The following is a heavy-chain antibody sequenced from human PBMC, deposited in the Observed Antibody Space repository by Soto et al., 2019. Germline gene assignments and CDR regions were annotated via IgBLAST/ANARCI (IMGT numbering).Heavy chain of an antibody. CDR2: ISDRGST. D-gene: IGHD3-16*02. J-gene: IGHJ5*02. Sequence: SETLSLTCTVFGGSIDDYYWSWIRQSPGKGLEWIGHISDRGSTDYNPSLKSRVTISVDRSKKQFSLKVTSVTAADTAVYYCARDRWTARANWFDPWGQGTLVTVSS. CDR1: GGSIDDYY. V-gene: IGHV4-59*01. CDR3: ARDRWTARANWFDP.